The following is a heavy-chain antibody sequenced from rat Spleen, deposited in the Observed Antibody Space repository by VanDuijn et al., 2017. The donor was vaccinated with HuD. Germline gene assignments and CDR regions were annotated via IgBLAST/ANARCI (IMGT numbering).Heavy chain of an antibody. D-gene: IGHD1-4*01. J-gene: IGHJ3*01. Sequence: EVQLVESDGGLVQPGRSLKLSCAASGFTFSDYYMAWVRQAPTKGLEWVATISSDGGRNFYRDSVRGRFTISSDNTKTTLYLQMDSLRSEDTATYYCTRHDYPGVTTNWFAHWGQGTLVTVSS. CDR3: TRHDYPGVTTNWFAH. V-gene: IGHV5-29*01. CDR2: ISSDGGRN. CDR1: GFTFSDYY.